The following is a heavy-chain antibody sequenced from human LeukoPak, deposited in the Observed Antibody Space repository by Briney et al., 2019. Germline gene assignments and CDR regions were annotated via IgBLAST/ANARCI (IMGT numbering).Heavy chain of an antibody. CDR3: AKAWAAAGTFAS. CDR2: IIGSGGDT. CDR1: GVTFSSYA. D-gene: IGHD6-13*01. V-gene: IGHV3-23*01. J-gene: IGHJ4*02. Sequence: GGSLRLSCAASGVTFSSYAMSWVRQAPGKGLEWVSTIIGSGGDTYYADSVKGRFTISRDTSKNTLYLQMKSLRAEDTAVYYCAKAWAAAGTFASWGQGTLVTVSS.